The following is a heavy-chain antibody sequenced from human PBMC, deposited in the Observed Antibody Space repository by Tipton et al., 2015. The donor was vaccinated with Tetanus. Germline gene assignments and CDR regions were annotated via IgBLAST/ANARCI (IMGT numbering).Heavy chain of an antibody. V-gene: IGHV4-34*01. Sequence: TLSLTCAVSGGSFSDYYWTWIRQSPGKGLEWIGEINHGGGSNYNPSLKSRVTLSLDTSKNHFSLKLTSVTAADTAVYYCARDERYGDYAYWGQGALVTVSS. CDR3: ARDERYGDYAY. D-gene: IGHD4-17*01. CDR2: INHGGGS. CDR1: GGSFSDYY. J-gene: IGHJ4*02.